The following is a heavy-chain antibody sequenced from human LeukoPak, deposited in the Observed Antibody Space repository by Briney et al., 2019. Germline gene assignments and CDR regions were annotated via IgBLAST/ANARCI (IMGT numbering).Heavy chain of an antibody. CDR1: GFTFSSYS. CDR2: ISSSSSYI. CDR3: ARVRRGDYYDSSGYYPLDY. Sequence: GGSLRLSCAASGFTFSSYSMNWARQAPGKGLEWVSSISSSSSYIYYADSVKGRFTISRDNAKNSLYLQMNSLRAEDTAVYYCARVRRGDYYDSSGYYPLDYWGQGTLVTVSS. V-gene: IGHV3-21*01. J-gene: IGHJ4*02. D-gene: IGHD3-22*01.